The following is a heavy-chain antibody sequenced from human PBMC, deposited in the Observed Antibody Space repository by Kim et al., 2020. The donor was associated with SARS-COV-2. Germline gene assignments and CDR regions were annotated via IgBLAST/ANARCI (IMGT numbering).Heavy chain of an antibody. CDR1: GFTFSSYG. Sequence: GGSLRLSCAASGFTFSSYGMHWVRQAPGKGLEWVAVISYDGSNKYYADSVKGRFTISRDNSKNTLYLQMNSLRAEDTAVYYCATHGHRDMITFGGVIVTPGDYWGQGTLVTVSS. V-gene: IGHV3-30*03. CDR2: ISYDGSNK. J-gene: IGHJ4*02. D-gene: IGHD3-16*02. CDR3: ATHGHRDMITFGGVIVTPGDY.